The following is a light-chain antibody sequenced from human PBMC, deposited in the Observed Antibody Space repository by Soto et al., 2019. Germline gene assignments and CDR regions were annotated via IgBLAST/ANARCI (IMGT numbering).Light chain of an antibody. CDR1: TFNVGSNT. Sequence: QSVLTQPPSASGTPGQRVTISCSGSTFNVGSNTVNWYQQFPGTAPKPLMYSNNQRPSGVPDRLSGSKSGTSASLAISGLQSEDEADYYCAAWDDSLNGYVFGTGTKVTVL. J-gene: IGLJ1*01. V-gene: IGLV1-44*01. CDR2: SNN. CDR3: AAWDDSLNGYV.